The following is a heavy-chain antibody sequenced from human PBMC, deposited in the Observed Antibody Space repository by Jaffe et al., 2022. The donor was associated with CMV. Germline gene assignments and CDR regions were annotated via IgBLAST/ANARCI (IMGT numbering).Heavy chain of an antibody. J-gene: IGHJ4*02. V-gene: IGHV3-23*01. D-gene: IGHD1-26*01. CDR2: ISGSGGST. CDR3: ARAGVGATCYDY. Sequence: EVQLLESGGGLVQPGGSLRLSCAASGFTFSSYAMSWVRQAPGKGLEWVSAISGSGGSTYYADSVKGRFTISRDNSKNTLYLQMNSLRAEDTAVYYCARAGVGATCYDYWGQGTLVTVSS. CDR1: GFTFSSYA.